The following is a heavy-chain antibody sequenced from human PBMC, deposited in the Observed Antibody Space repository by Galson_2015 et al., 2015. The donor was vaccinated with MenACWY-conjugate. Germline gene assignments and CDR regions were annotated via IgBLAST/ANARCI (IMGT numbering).Heavy chain of an antibody. D-gene: IGHD5-18*01. J-gene: IGHJ4*02. CDR3: ARERYSYGLGFDY. V-gene: IGHV4-59*01. Sequence: CTVSGGSISSYYWSWIRQPPGKGLEWIGYIYYSGSTNYNPSLKSRVTISVDTSKNQFSLKLSSVTAADTAVYYCARERYSYGLGFDYWGQGTLVTVSS. CDR2: IYYSGST. CDR1: GGSISSYY.